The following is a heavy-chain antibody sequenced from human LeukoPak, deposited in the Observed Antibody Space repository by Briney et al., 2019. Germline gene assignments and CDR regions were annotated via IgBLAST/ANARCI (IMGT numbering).Heavy chain of an antibody. V-gene: IGHV3-7*01. CDR3: AREGSGYYIDH. CDR2: LKQGGSEK. CDR1: GFTFSSYW. D-gene: IGHD3-22*01. Sequence: GGSLRLSCAASGFTFSSYWMSWVRQAPGKGLEWLANLKQGGSEKYYVDSVKGRFTISRDNAKNSLYLQMNSLRAEDTAVYFCAREGSGYYIDHWGQGTLVTVSS. J-gene: IGHJ4*02.